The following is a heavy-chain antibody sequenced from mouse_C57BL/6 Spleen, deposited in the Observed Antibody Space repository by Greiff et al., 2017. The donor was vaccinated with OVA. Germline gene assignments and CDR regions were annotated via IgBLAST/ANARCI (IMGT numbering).Heavy chain of an antibody. V-gene: IGHV14-2*01. J-gene: IGHJ3*01. CDR1: GFNIKDYY. Sequence: VQLQQSGAELVKPGASVKLSCTASGFNIKDYYMHWVKQRTEQGLEWIGRIDPEDGETKSAPNFQGKATITADTSSNTAYLQLSSLTSEDTAVYYCARIEDYWFAYWGQGTLVTVSA. CDR3: ARIEDYWFAY. CDR2: IDPEDGET. D-gene: IGHD2-4*01.